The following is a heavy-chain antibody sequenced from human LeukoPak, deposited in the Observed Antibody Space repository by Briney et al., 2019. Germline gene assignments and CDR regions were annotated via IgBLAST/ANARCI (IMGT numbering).Heavy chain of an antibody. Sequence: SETLSHTCTVSGGSISSGIYYWAWIRQPPGKGLEWIGSIYYRGNTYYNPSLKSRVTLSVDTSKNQFSLNLSSVTAADTAVYYCARHGDGGPAEYFRHWGQGTLVTVSS. J-gene: IGHJ1*01. CDR3: ARHGDGGPAEYFRH. CDR2: IYYRGNT. D-gene: IGHD4-23*01. CDR1: GGSISSGIYY. V-gene: IGHV4-39*01.